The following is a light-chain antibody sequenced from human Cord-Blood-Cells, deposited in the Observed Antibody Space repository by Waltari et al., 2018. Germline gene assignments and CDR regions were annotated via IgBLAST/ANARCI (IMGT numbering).Light chain of an antibody. CDR2: ASA. J-gene: IGKJ1*01. CDR3: QQYYSFPWT. CDR1: QGIRSY. V-gene: IGKV1D-8*01. Sequence: VIWMTQSPSLLSASTGDGVTISCRMSQGIRSYLAWYQQKPGKAPELLIYASATLQSGVPSRFSGSGSGTDFTLTISCLQSEEFATYYCQQYYSFPWTFGQGTKVEIK.